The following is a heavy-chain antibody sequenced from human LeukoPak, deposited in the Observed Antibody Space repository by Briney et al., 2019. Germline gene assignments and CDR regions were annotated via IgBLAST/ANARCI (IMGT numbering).Heavy chain of an antibody. CDR1: GGSISSNY. Sequence: PSETLSLTCTVSGGSISSNYWSWIRQPPGKGLEWIGYISYSGSTNYNPSLKSRVTMSVDTSKNQCSLRLTSVTAADTAVYYCARGSRSSSSADFDYWGQGTLVTVSS. CDR2: ISYSGST. J-gene: IGHJ4*02. CDR3: ARGSRSSSSADFDY. D-gene: IGHD6-6*01. V-gene: IGHV4-59*12.